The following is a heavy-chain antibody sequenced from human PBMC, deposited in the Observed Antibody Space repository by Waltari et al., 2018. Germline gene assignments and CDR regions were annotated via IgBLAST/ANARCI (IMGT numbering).Heavy chain of an antibody. CDR3: ARVDSSGWYGGYYYGMDV. CDR1: GLTFSSYG. J-gene: IGHJ6*02. V-gene: IGHV3-33*01. D-gene: IGHD6-19*01. Sequence: QVQLVASGGGVVQPGRSLRLSCGASGLTFSSYGMHWVRQATGKGVGWVAVIGDDGSNKYYADSVKGRFTISRDNSKNTLYLQMNSLRAEDTAVYYCARVDSSGWYGGYYYGMDVWGQGTTVTVSS. CDR2: IGDDGSNK.